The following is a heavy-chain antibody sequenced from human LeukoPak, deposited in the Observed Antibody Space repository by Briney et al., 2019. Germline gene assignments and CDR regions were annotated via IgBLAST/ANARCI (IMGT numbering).Heavy chain of an antibody. J-gene: IGHJ4*02. CDR1: GGSISTSSHY. CDR2: IYYSGTP. V-gene: IGHV4-39*01. D-gene: IGHD3-22*01. CDR3: ARLLYDRSGYYYFDF. Sequence: SETLSLTCTVSGGSISTSSHYWGWIRQPPGKGLEWLGSIYYSGTPYHNPSLKSRVTMSVDTSKNQFSLKLTSVTAADTAVYYCARLLYDRSGYYYFDFWGQGTLVTVSS.